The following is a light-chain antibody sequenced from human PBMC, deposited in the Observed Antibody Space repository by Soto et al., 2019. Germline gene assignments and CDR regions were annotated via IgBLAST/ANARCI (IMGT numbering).Light chain of an antibody. V-gene: IGKV3-15*01. CDR1: QSVSSN. Sequence: EILVTQSPATLSLSPGERATLACRAGQSVSSNFAWYQQKRGQAPRLLIHGAFTRATGIPARFSGSGSGTEFTHTISSLQSEDFAVYYCQQYHSWPLAFGGGTKVEIK. CDR2: GAF. CDR3: QQYHSWPLA. J-gene: IGKJ4*01.